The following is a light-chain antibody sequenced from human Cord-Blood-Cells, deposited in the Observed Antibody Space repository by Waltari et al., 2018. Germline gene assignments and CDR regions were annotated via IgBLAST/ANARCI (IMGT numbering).Light chain of an antibody. J-gene: IGKJ4*01. Sequence: DIQMTQSPSSLSASVGDRVTITCQASQDISNYLNWYQQKPGKAPKLLNYDAFNLEPGVPSRFSGSGSGTDFTFTISSLQPEDIATYYCQQYDNLPLTFGGGTKVEIK. CDR1: QDISNY. CDR2: DAF. CDR3: QQYDNLPLT. V-gene: IGKV1-33*01.